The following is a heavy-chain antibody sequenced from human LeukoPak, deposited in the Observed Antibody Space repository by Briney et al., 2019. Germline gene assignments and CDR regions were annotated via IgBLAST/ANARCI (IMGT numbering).Heavy chain of an antibody. D-gene: IGHD2-21*01. J-gene: IGHJ4*02. Sequence: GASVKVSCKAFGYTFTKYVVHWVRQAPGQRPEWMGWINAGNGDTKYSQNFEDRVTITRDTYANTAYMELSSLTSEDTALYYCARDDCGDTCYPGGYWGQGTLVTVSS. CDR3: ARDDCGDTCYPGGY. CDR1: GYTFTKYV. CDR2: INAGNGDT. V-gene: IGHV1-3*01.